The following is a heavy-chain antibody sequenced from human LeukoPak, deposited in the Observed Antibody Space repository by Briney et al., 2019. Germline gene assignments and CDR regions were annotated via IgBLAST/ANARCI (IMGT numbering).Heavy chain of an antibody. Sequence: SCKASGGTFSSYGMHWVRQAPGKGLEWVAVISYDGSNKYYADSVKGRFTISRDNSKNTLYLQMNSLRAEDTAVYYCAKDRGLRYFDWLLDYWGQGTLVTVSS. V-gene: IGHV3-30*18. CDR3: AKDRGLRYFDWLLDY. CDR2: ISYDGSNK. J-gene: IGHJ4*02. D-gene: IGHD3-9*01. CDR1: GGTFSSYG.